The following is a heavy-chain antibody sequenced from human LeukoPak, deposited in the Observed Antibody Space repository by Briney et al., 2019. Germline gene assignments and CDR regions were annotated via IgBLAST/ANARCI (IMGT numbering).Heavy chain of an antibody. D-gene: IGHD3-22*01. J-gene: IGHJ3*02. CDR3: AAARANYYDSSGYEAFDI. Sequence: GASVKVSCKASGGTFSSYAISWVRQAPGQGLEWMGRIIPILGIANYAQKFQGRVTITADKSTSTAYMELSSLRSEDTAVYYCAAARANYYDSSGYEAFDIWGQGTMVTVSS. CDR1: GGTFSSYA. CDR2: IIPILGIA. V-gene: IGHV1-69*04.